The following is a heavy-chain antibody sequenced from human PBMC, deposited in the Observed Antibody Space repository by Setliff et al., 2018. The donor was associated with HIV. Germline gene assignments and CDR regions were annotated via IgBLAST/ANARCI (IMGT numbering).Heavy chain of an antibody. Sequence: PSETLSLTCTVSGGSISSYYWSWVRQAPGKGLEWVSAISAGTGHTYYADSVKGRFTISRDNSKSTLYLQMSSLTAEDTAVYYCARDARWPNDAFDIWGQGTVVTVSS. V-gene: IGHV3-23*01. J-gene: IGHJ3*02. CDR1: GGSISSYY. CDR3: ARDARWPNDAFDI. CDR2: ISAGTGHT. D-gene: IGHD6-13*01.